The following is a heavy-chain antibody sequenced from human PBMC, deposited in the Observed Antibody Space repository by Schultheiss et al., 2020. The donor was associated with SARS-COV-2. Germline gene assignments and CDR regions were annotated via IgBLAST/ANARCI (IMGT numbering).Heavy chain of an antibody. CDR2: IIPIFGTA. CDR3: ARDVDWNLNY. J-gene: IGHJ4*02. D-gene: IGHD1-7*01. CDR1: GGTFNNYV. Sequence: SVKVSCKASGGTFNNYVINWVRQAPGQGLEWMGGIIPIFGTANYAQKFQGRVTITADESTSTAYMELSSLRSDDTAVYYCARDVDWNLNYWGQGTLVTVSS. V-gene: IGHV1-69*13.